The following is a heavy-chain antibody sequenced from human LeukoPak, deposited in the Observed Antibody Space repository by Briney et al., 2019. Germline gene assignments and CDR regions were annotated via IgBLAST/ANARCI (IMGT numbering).Heavy chain of an antibody. V-gene: IGHV3-30*18. Sequence: GRSLRLSCAASGFTFSSYGMHWVRQAPGKGLEWVAVISYDGSNKYYADSVKGRFTISRDNSKNTLYLQMNSLRAEDTAVYYCAKGRCYDSSGINDYWGQGTLVTVSS. J-gene: IGHJ4*02. D-gene: IGHD3-22*01. CDR3: AKGRCYDSSGINDY. CDR1: GFTFSSYG. CDR2: ISYDGSNK.